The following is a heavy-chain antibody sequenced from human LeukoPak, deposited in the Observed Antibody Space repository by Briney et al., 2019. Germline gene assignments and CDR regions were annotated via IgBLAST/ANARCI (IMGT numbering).Heavy chain of an antibody. CDR2: INPNSGGT. Sequence: VASVKVSCKASGYTFTGYYMHWVRQAPGQGLERMGWINPNSGGTNYAQKFQGRVTMTRDTSISTAYMEPSRLRSDDTAVYYCARVGFSAEFDPWGQGTLVTVSS. CDR1: GYTFTGYY. V-gene: IGHV1-2*02. CDR3: ARVGFSAEFDP. J-gene: IGHJ5*02.